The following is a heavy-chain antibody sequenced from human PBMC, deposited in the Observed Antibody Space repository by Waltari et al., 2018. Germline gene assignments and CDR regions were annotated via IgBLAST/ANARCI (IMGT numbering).Heavy chain of an antibody. CDR1: GFTFRNYP. J-gene: IGHJ5*02. D-gene: IGHD2-21*02. CDR2: RVRDGINE. CDR3: AREVSRDCRFDP. V-gene: IGHV3-30*01. Sequence: VAVVESGGGVVQPGRSLRISCAASGFTFRNYPMHWVRQAPGQGLGGVAVRVRDGINEHYADSVDGRFTIARDDSKNTLYMQMNSLSVEDTAVYYCAREVSRDCRFDPWGQGTLVTVSS.